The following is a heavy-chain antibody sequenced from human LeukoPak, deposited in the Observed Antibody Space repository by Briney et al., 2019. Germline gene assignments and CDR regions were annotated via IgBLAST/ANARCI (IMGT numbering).Heavy chain of an antibody. CDR3: ARALRLANDDLDI. CDR2: INPYSGLT. V-gene: IGHV1-2*02. J-gene: IGHJ3*02. Sequence: ASVKVSCKVSGYTLTELSMHWVRQAPGKGLEWMGWINPYSGLTNSAQKFQGRVTMTRDTSIHTVYLELRRLSSDDAAVYFCARALRLANDDLDIWGQGTMVTVSS. CDR1: GYTLTELS.